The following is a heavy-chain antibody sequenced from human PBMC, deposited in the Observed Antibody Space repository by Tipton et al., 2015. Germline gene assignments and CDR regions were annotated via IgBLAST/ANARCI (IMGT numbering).Heavy chain of an antibody. D-gene: IGHD2-15*01. Sequence: TLSLTCTVSGDSISSGSYHWAWIRQPPGKGLEYIGSVYHLGGTLYNPSLQSRVNISIDTSKSQFFLKMDSVTAADTAVYYCARGTPFRFWGRGTLVTVSS. V-gene: IGHV4-39*01. CDR1: GDSISSGSYH. CDR2: VYHLGGT. J-gene: IGHJ4*02. CDR3: ARGTPFRF.